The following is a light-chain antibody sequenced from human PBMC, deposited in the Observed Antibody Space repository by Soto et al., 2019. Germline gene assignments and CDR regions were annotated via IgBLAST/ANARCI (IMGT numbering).Light chain of an antibody. CDR3: QQYNAYYS. CDR2: VAS. Sequence: IQLTQSPSSLSASVGDRVTITCRASQGISSYLTRYQQKPGKAPKVLIYVASTLQSGVPSRFSGSGSGTDFTLTISSLQPEDFAVYYCQQYNAYYSFGQGTKVDIK. V-gene: IGKV1-9*01. CDR1: QGISSY. J-gene: IGKJ2*03.